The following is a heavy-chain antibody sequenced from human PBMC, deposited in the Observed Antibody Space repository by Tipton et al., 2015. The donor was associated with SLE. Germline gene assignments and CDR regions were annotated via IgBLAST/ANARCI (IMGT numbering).Heavy chain of an antibody. Sequence: GSLRLSCAASGFTFSSYSMNWVRQAPGKGLEWVSSISSSSSYIYYADSVKGRFTISRDNAKNSLYLQMNSLRAEDTAVYYCASGYSYGPDAFDIWGQGTMVTVSS. CDR3: ASGYSYGPDAFDI. J-gene: IGHJ3*02. D-gene: IGHD5-18*01. V-gene: IGHV3-21*01. CDR2: ISSSSSYI. CDR1: GFTFSSYS.